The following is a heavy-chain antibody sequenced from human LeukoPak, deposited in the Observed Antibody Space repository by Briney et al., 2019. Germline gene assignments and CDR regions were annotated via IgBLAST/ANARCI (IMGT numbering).Heavy chain of an antibody. CDR1: GFTVSSNL. D-gene: IGHD3-3*02. V-gene: IGHV3-53*01. CDR3: ARGASRISWPGIDY. Sequence: GGSLTLSCAASGFTVSSNLMTWVRQSPGMGLEWLSSSYSAGATYYADSVKGRFTISRDHSNNSVSLQMTNLRVEDTAIYYCARGASRISWPGIDYWGQGTLVTVSS. J-gene: IGHJ4*02. CDR2: SYSAGAT.